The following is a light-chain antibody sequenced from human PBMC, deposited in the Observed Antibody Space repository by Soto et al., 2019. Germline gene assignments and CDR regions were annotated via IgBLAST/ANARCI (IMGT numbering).Light chain of an antibody. CDR3: QQSYSTPPYT. Sequence: DIQMTQSPSSLSASVGDRVTITCRASQSISSYLNWYQQKPGKAPKLLIYAASNLQSGVPSRFSGSGPGTVFTLTISSLQPEDFATYYCQQSYSTPPYTFGQGTKLEIK. V-gene: IGKV1-39*01. CDR1: QSISSY. J-gene: IGKJ2*01. CDR2: AAS.